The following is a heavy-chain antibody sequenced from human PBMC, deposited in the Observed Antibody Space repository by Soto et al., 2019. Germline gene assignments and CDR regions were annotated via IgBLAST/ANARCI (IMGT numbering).Heavy chain of an antibody. J-gene: IGHJ4*02. Sequence: EVQLLESGGGLVQPGGSLRLSCAASGFTFSNYAMSWVRQAPGKGLEWVSSISGSGGSTYYADSVKGRFTVSRDNSKNTVYLQMTSLRIEDTAVYYCAKEATRRAIHLDYWGPGTLVTVAS. CDR2: ISGSGGST. V-gene: IGHV3-23*01. CDR3: AKEATRRAIHLDY. CDR1: GFTFSNYA.